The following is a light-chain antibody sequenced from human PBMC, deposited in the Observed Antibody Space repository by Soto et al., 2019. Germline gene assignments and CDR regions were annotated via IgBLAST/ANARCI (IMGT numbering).Light chain of an antibody. CDR1: SSDFGNYNL. CDR2: EVN. CDR3: AAWDDSLNGYV. J-gene: IGLJ1*01. Sequence: QSVLTQPASVSGSPGQSITISCTGTSSDFGNYNLVSWYQQHPGKVPKLILFEVNKRPSGVSGRFSGSKSGNTASLTISGLQAEDEADYYCAAWDDSLNGYVFGTGTKVTVL. V-gene: IGLV2-23*02.